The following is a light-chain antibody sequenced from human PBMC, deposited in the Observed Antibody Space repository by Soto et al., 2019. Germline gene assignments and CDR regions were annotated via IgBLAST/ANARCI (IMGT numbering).Light chain of an antibody. Sequence: QSALTQPRSVSGSPAQSVTISCTGTSSDVGGYKYVSWYQQYPGKAPKVMIYDVSKRPSGVPDRFSGSKSGNTASLTISGLQAEDEADYYCCSYAGSYTFVFGSGTKVTVL. CDR1: SSDVGGYKY. J-gene: IGLJ1*01. V-gene: IGLV2-11*01. CDR3: CSYAGSYTFV. CDR2: DVS.